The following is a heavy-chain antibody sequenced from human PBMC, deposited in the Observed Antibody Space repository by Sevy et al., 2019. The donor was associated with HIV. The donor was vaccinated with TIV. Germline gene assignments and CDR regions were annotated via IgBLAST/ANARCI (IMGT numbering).Heavy chain of an antibody. CDR3: ARDQGKDAPMDV. J-gene: IGHJ6*02. CDR1: GFTFRNYG. V-gene: IGHV3-33*01. D-gene: IGHD6-13*01. CDR2: IWHDGKNK. Sequence: GGSLRLSCVASGFTFRNYGMHWVRQAPGKGLEWVAVIWHDGKNKNYAESVKGRFTIFRDNSNNTLFLEMNSLRVEDTAVFYCARDQGKDAPMDVWGQGTTVTVSS.